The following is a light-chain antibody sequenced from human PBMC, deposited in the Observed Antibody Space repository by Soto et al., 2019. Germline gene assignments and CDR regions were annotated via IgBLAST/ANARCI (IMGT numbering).Light chain of an antibody. V-gene: IGKV1-27*01. CDR2: SAS. J-gene: IGKJ3*01. CDR1: QGISSY. CDR3: QKCNSAPYT. Sequence: DIQMTQSPSSLSASVGDRVTITCRASQGISSYLAWYQQKPGKVPTLLIYSASTLQSGVPSRFSGSGSGTDFNLTISSLQPEDVATYYCQKCNSAPYTFGPGTKVDIK.